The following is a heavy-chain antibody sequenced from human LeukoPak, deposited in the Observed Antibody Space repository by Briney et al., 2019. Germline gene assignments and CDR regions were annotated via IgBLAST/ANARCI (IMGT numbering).Heavy chain of an antibody. V-gene: IGHV3-23*01. CDR3: ARDTFQPGLIDS. Sequence: PGGSLRVSCAASGFTFSSYAMSWVRQAPGKGLEWVSAISGSGGSTYYADSVKGRFTISRDNARNTLYLQLSSLRAEDSGVYYCARDTFQPGLIDSWGQGTLVTVSS. CDR2: ISGSGGST. J-gene: IGHJ4*02. CDR1: GFTFSSYA. D-gene: IGHD2-2*01.